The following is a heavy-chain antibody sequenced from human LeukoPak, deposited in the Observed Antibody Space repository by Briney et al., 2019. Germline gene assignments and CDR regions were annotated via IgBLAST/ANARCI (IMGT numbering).Heavy chain of an antibody. CDR3: ARLIHGRVVTAIEH. CDR1: GGSISGYY. Sequence: PSETLSLTCSGSGGSISGYYWNWIRQPPGRGLEWIGYIHYSGSTDYNPSLKSRVTISVDTSKNQFSLRLRSVTAADTAVYYCARLIHGRVVTAIEHWGQGVLVTVSS. V-gene: IGHV4-59*01. D-gene: IGHD2-21*02. CDR2: IHYSGST. J-gene: IGHJ4*02.